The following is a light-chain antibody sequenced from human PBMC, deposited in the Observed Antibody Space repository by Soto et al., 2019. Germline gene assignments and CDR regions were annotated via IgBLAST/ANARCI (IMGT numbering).Light chain of an antibody. CDR3: QQANSFPRT. V-gene: IGKV1-5*03. J-gene: IGKJ3*01. Sequence: DIQMTQSPSTLPASVGDRVTITCRASQSISSWLAWYQQKPGKAPRLLIYKASTLESGVPSRFSGSGSGTDFTLTISSLQPDDFATYYCQQANSFPRTFGPGTKVDIK. CDR2: KAS. CDR1: QSISSW.